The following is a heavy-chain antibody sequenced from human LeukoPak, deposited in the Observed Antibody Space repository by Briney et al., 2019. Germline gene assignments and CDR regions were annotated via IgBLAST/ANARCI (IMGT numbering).Heavy chain of an antibody. Sequence: GRSLRLSCAASGFTFIDYAMHWVRQAPGKGLEWVALISHDGNNKYYADSVKGRFTISRDNAKNSLYLQMNSLRAEDTALYYCAKDRGRSDYYDSSGYYDYWGQGTLVTVSS. J-gene: IGHJ4*02. V-gene: IGHV3-30*18. D-gene: IGHD3-22*01. CDR1: GFTFIDYA. CDR2: ISHDGNNK. CDR3: AKDRGRSDYYDSSGYYDY.